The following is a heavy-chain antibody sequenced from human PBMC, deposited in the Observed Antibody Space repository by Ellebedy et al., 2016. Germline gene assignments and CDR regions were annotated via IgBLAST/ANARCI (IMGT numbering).Heavy chain of an antibody. CDR1: GFTFSSYA. J-gene: IGHJ4*02. V-gene: IGHV3-23*01. CDR2: ISGSGGST. D-gene: IGHD2-15*01. CDR3: AKDPDCSGGSCYFGYFDY. Sequence: GGSLRLSCAASGFTFSSYAMSWVRQAPGKGLEWVSAISGSGGSTYYADSVKGRFTISRDNSKNTLYLQMNSLRAEDTAVYYCAKDPDCSGGSCYFGYFDYWGQGTLVTVSS.